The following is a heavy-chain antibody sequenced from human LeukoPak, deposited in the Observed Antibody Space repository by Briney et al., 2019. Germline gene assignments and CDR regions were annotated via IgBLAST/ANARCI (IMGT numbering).Heavy chain of an antibody. J-gene: IGHJ4*02. D-gene: IGHD3-3*01. Sequence: SETLSLTCTVSGGSISSSSYYWGWIRQPPGKGLEWIGTIYYSGTTYYTPSLKSRVTISVDTSKNQLSLKLTSVTAADTAVYSCARGASSGYYWAGPASYFDSWGQGTLVTVSS. CDR1: GGSISSSSYY. CDR3: ARGASSGYYWAGPASYFDS. CDR2: IYYSGTT. V-gene: IGHV4-39*07.